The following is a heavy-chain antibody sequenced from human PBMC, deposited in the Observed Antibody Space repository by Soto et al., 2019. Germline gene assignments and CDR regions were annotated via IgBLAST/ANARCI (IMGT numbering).Heavy chain of an antibody. Sequence: GGSLRLSCAAFGFTFSSYAMHWVRQAPGKGLEWVAVISYDGSNKYYADSVKGRFTISRDNSKNTLYLQMNSLRAEDTAVYYCARDMHLFGVVTTAYGMDVWGQGTTVTVSS. D-gene: IGHD3-3*01. J-gene: IGHJ6*02. V-gene: IGHV3-30-3*01. CDR3: ARDMHLFGVVTTAYGMDV. CDR2: ISYDGSNK. CDR1: GFTFSSYA.